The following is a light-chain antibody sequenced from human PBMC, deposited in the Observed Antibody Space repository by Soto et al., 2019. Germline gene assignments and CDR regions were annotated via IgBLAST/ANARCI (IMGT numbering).Light chain of an antibody. Sequence: DIHVTQSPSSVSASVGDRVTITCRASQAITSWLAWYQQKPGRAPKLLIYSASSLQSGAPSRFTGSGSGTDFNLPITRPEPDGGAVYFRQTTRSFPLTFGGGTKVEI. CDR2: SAS. CDR3: QTTRSFPLT. J-gene: IGKJ4*01. CDR1: QAITSW. V-gene: IGKV1-12*01.